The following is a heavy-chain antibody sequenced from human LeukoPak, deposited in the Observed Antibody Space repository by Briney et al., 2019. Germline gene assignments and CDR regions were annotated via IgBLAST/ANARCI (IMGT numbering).Heavy chain of an antibody. CDR1: GFTFRSSW. CDR3: AREGQGGSFDY. V-gene: IGHV3-74*01. Sequence: PGGSLRLSCAASGFTFRSSWMHWARQPPGKGLVWVSRIYSDWSSTTYADPVKGRFTISRDNAKNTLYLQMNSLRAEDTAVYYCAREGQGGSFDYWGQGTLVTVSS. D-gene: IGHD1-26*01. CDR2: IYSDWSST. J-gene: IGHJ4*02.